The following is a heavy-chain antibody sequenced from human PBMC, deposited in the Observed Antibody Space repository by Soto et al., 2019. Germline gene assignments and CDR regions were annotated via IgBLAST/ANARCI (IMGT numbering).Heavy chain of an antibody. CDR1: GGTFSSYA. CDR2: IIPIFGTA. CDR3: AREVRITMIVEYYFDY. Sequence: QVQLVQSGAEVKKPGSSVKVSCKASGGTFSSYAISWVRQAPGQGLEWMGGIIPIFGTANYAQKFQGRVTMSADESTSTAYMELSSLRSEDKAVYYCAREVRITMIVEYYFDYWGQGTLVTVSS. V-gene: IGHV1-69*01. D-gene: IGHD3-22*01. J-gene: IGHJ4*02.